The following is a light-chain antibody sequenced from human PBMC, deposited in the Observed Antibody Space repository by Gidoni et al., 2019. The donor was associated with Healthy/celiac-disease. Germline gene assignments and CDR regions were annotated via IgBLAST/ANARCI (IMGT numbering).Light chain of an antibody. Sequence: ERATLSCRASQSVRSYLSWYQQKPGQAPRLLIYDASHRATGIPARFSGSGSGTDFTLTISSLEPEDFAVYYCQQRSNWPLTFGGGTKVEIK. J-gene: IGKJ4*01. CDR1: QSVRSY. CDR2: DAS. CDR3: QQRSNWPLT. V-gene: IGKV3-11*01.